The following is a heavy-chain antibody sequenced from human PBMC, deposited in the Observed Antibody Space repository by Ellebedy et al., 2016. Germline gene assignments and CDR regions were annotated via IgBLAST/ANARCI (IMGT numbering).Heavy chain of an antibody. CDR3: TRSNEFAY. J-gene: IGHJ4*02. V-gene: IGHV4-34*01. Sequence: SETLSLTCAVYGGSFSGYYWSWIRQPPGKGLEWIGEINHSGSTNYNPSLKSRVTISVDTSKNQFSLKLSSVTAADTAVYYCTRSNEFAYWGQGTLVTVSS. D-gene: IGHD4-11*01. CDR1: GGSFSGYY. CDR2: INHSGST.